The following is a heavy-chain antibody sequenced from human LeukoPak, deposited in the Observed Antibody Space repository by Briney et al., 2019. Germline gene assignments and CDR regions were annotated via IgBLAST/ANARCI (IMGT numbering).Heavy chain of an antibody. CDR3: AKDGLLQQWLVRVYFDY. V-gene: IGHV3-30*02. J-gene: IGHJ4*02. Sequence: GGSLRLSCAASGFTFSSYGMHWVRQAPGKGLEWVAFIRYDGSNKYYADSVKGRFTISRDNSKNTLYLQMNSLRAGDTAVYYCAKDGLLQQWLVRVYFDYWGQGTLVTVSS. D-gene: IGHD6-19*01. CDR1: GFTFSSYG. CDR2: IRYDGSNK.